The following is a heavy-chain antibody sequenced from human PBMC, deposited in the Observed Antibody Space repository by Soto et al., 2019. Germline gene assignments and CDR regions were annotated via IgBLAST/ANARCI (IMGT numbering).Heavy chain of an antibody. J-gene: IGHJ6*02. V-gene: IGHV1-69*01. Sequence: QVQLVQSGAEVKKPGSSVKVSCKASGGTFSSYAISWVRQAPGQGLEWMGGIIPIFGTANYAQKFQGRVTITADESTSTAYMELSSLRSEDTAVYYCASGYCSSTSCYWGYYYYGMDVWGQGTTVTVSS. CDR2: IIPIFGTA. CDR3: ASGYCSSTSCYWGYYYYGMDV. CDR1: GGTFSSYA. D-gene: IGHD2-2*01.